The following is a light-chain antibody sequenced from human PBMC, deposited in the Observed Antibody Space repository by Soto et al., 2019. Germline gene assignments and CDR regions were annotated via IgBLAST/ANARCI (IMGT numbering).Light chain of an antibody. CDR1: SSDVGGYNY. Sequence: QSALTQPASVSGSPGQSITISCTGTSSDVGGYNYVSWYQQHPGKAPKLMIYEVSNRPSGVSNRFSGSKSGNTASLTISGLQAEDAADYYCSSYTSSRFYVFGTGTKVTVL. V-gene: IGLV2-14*01. CDR2: EVS. CDR3: SSYTSSRFYV. J-gene: IGLJ1*01.